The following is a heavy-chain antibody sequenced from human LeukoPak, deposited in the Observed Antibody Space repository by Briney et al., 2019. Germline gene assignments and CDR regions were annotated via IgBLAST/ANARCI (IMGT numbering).Heavy chain of an antibody. CDR2: INDSGRI. J-gene: IGHJ6*03. V-gene: IGHV4-34*01. Sequence: SETLSLTCDVYGGSFSNYYWSWIRQPPGKGLEWIGEINDSGRINYNPSLMSRVTVSVDTSKNQFSLRLTSVTATDTAVYYCARRWNYGRNYYIDVWGNGATVSVSS. D-gene: IGHD1-7*01. CDR1: GGSFSNYY. CDR3: ARRWNYGRNYYIDV.